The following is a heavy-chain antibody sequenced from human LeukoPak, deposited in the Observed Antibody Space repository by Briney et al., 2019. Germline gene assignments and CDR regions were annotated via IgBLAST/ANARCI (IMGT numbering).Heavy chain of an antibody. Sequence: PGGSLRLSCVASGFTFSSYAMSWVRQAPGKGLEWVSAISGSGGSTYYADSVKGRFTISRDNSKNTLYLQMNSLRAEDTAVYYCAKDQSYRVDTLVLWGQGTLVTVSS. J-gene: IGHJ4*02. CDR3: AKDQSYRVDTLVL. CDR2: ISGSGGST. V-gene: IGHV3-23*01. CDR1: GFTFSSYA. D-gene: IGHD5-18*01.